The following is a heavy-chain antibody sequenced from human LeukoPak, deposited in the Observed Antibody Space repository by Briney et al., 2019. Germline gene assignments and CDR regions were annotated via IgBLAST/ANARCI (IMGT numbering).Heavy chain of an antibody. CDR1: GYTFTGYY. V-gene: IGHV1-8*02. CDR2: MNPNSGNT. Sequence: ASVKVSCKASGYTFTGYYMHWVRQATGQGLEWMGWMNPNSGNTGYAQKFQGRVTMTRNTSISTAYMELSSLRSEDTAVYYCARRVAMVRGVIATDALDIWGQGTMVTVSS. J-gene: IGHJ3*02. CDR3: ARRVAMVRGVIATDALDI. D-gene: IGHD3-10*01.